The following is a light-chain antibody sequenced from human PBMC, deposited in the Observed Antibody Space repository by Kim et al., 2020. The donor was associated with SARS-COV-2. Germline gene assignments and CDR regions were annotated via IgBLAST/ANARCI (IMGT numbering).Light chain of an antibody. V-gene: IGKV2-24*01. CDR3: MQVTQYPQT. J-gene: IGKJ1*01. CDR1: QSLVHNNGNTY. Sequence: DIVMTQTPLSSAVTLGQPASISCRSSQSLVHNNGNTYLSWLHQRPGQPPRHLIYQISHRFSGVPDRFSGSGAGTEFTLKISRVEAEYLGVYYCMQVTQYPQTLGQGTKVDIK. CDR2: QIS.